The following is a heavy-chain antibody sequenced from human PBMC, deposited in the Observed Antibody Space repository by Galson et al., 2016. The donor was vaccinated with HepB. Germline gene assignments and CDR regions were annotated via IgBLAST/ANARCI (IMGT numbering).Heavy chain of an antibody. Sequence: SVKVSCKVSGCTLTELSMHWVRQAPGKGLEWMGGFDPEDVETIYAQKFQGRVTMTEDTSTDTAYMELSSLRSEDTAVYYCATHSGGTYYTYYGRDVWGQGTTVTVSS. CDR3: ATHSGGTYYTYYGRDV. V-gene: IGHV1-24*01. CDR2: FDPEDVET. J-gene: IGHJ6*02. D-gene: IGHD1-26*01. CDR1: GCTLTELS.